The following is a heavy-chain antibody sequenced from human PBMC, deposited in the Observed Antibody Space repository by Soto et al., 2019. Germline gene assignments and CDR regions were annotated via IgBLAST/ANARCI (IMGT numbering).Heavy chain of an antibody. CDR2: INHSGST. CDR1: GGSFSGYY. J-gene: IGHJ6*02. V-gene: IGHV4-34*01. D-gene: IGHD3-10*01. Sequence: KASETLSLTCAVYGGSFSGYYWSWIRQPPGKGPEWIGEINHSGSTNYNPSLKSRVTISVDTSKNQFSLKLSSVTAADTAVYYCARACITMVRGVIMTAMDVWGQGTTVTVSS. CDR3: ARACITMVRGVIMTAMDV.